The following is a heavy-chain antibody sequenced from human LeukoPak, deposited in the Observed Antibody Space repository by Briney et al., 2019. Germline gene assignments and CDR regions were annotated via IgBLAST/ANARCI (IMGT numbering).Heavy chain of an antibody. D-gene: IGHD3-22*01. Sequence: SETLSLTCAVYGGSFSGYYWSWIRQPPGKGLEWIGEINHSGSTNYNPSLKSRVTISVDTSKNQFSLKLSSVTAADTAVYYCARDPKEGRPHYYYDSSGYPPFYNWFDPWGQGTLVTVSS. J-gene: IGHJ5*02. CDR2: INHSGST. CDR3: ARDPKEGRPHYYYDSSGYPPFYNWFDP. CDR1: GGSFSGYY. V-gene: IGHV4-34*01.